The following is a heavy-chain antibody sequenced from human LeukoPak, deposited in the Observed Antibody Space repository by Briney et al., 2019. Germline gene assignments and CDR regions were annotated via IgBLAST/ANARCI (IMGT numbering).Heavy chain of an antibody. CDR3: AKDLMVRGGSFDY. V-gene: IGHV3-33*06. CDR1: GFTFSSYG. J-gene: IGHJ4*02. Sequence: PGGSLRLSCAASGFTFSSYGMHWVRQAPGKGLEWVAVIWYDGSNKYYPDSVKGRFTISRDNSKNTLYLQMNSLRAEDTAVYYCAKDLMVRGGSFDYWGQGTLVTVSS. CDR2: IWYDGSNK. D-gene: IGHD3-10*01.